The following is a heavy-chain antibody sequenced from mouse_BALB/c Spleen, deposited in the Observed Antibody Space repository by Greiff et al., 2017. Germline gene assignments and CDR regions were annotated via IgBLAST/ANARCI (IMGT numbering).Heavy chain of an antibody. V-gene: IGHV3-6*02. D-gene: IGHD3-3*01. J-gene: IGHJ2*01. Sequence: VQLQQSGPGLVKPSQSLSLTCSVTGYSITSGYYWNWIRQFPGNKLEWMGYISYDGSNNYNPSLKNRISITRDTSKNQFFLKLNSVTTEDTATYYCARGDLLDYWGQGTTLTVSS. CDR3: ARGDLLDY. CDR2: ISYDGSN. CDR1: GYSITSGYY.